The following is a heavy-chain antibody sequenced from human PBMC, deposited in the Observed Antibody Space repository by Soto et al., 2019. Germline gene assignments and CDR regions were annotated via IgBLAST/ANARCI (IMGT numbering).Heavy chain of an antibody. D-gene: IGHD3-10*01. Sequence: VQLVQSGAELKKPGSSVKVSCKASGNTFSFYTINWVRQAPGLGPEWMGRVNPILSMSNYAQKFQGRVTMIADKSTSTAYMELRSLRSEDTAFYYCATSYGSGYRAFDYWGQGALVTVSS. CDR1: GNTFSFYT. V-gene: IGHV1-69*02. CDR2: VNPILSMS. CDR3: ATSYGSGYRAFDY. J-gene: IGHJ4*02.